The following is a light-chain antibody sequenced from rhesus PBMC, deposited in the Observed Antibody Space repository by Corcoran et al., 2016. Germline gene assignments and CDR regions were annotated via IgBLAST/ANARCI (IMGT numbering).Light chain of an antibody. CDR3: TSYASSRSFI. Sequence: QAALTQSPSVSGSPGQSVTISCTGTNNDIGYYDRVSWYQQHPGKAPKVMIYEVTERPSGVSDRFSGSKSGNTASLTISGLQSEDEAVDYCTSYASSRSFIFGTGTRLTVL. CDR1: NNDIGYYDR. J-gene: IGLJ1*01. V-gene: IGLV2-13*02. CDR2: EVT.